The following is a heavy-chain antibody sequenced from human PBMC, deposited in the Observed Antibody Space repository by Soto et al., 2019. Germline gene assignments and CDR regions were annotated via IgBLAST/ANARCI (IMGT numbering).Heavy chain of an antibody. J-gene: IGHJ5*02. CDR3: ARHNRYSSTWFEGWFDP. CDR2: IYPGDSDT. CDR1: GYRFTNYL. Sequence: GESLKISCEGSGYRFTNYLIAWVRQMPGKGLEWMGIIYPGDSDTTYSPSFQGQVTISVDKSISTAYLQWSSLKPSDSAMYYCARHNRYSSTWFEGWFDPWGQGTLVTVSS. D-gene: IGHD6-13*01. V-gene: IGHV5-51*01.